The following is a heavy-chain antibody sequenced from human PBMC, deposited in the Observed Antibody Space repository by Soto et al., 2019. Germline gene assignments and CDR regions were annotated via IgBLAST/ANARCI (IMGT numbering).Heavy chain of an antibody. CDR1: GYTFTSYG. D-gene: IGHD2-21*02. Sequence: ASVKVSCKASGYTFTSYGISWVRQAPGQGLEWMGWISAYNGNTNYAQKLQGRVTMTTDTSTSTAYMELRSLRSDDTAVYYCARYKDCDSRRSSPCAFDIWGEGTMVTVSS. V-gene: IGHV1-18*01. CDR2: ISAYNGNT. J-gene: IGHJ3*02. CDR3: ARYKDCDSRRSSPCAFDI.